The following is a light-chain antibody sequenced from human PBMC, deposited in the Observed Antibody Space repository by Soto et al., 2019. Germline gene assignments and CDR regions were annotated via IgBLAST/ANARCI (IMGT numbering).Light chain of an antibody. V-gene: IGLV2-14*01. CDR2: EVS. J-gene: IGLJ1*01. CDR3: SSYTSTSTRV. Sequence: QSALSLPAFVSGSPGQSITISCTGTSSDVGGYNYVSWYQHPPGKAPKLMISEVSSRPSGVSNRFSGSKSGNTASLTISGLQAEDEADYYCSSYTSTSTRVFGTGTKVTVL. CDR1: SSDVGGYNY.